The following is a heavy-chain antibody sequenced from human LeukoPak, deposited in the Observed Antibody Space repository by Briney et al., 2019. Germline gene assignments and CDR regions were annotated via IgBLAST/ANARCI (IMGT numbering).Heavy chain of an antibody. V-gene: IGHV3-30*04. CDR2: ISYDGSNK. CDR3: ARGSILLWFGELLSDYFDY. Sequence: GGSLRLSCAASGFTFSSYAMHWVRQAPGKGLEWVAVISYDGSNKYYADSVKGRFTISRDKSKNTLYLQMNSLRAEDTAVYYCARGSILLWFGELLSDYFDYWGQGTLVTVSS. J-gene: IGHJ4*02. D-gene: IGHD3-10*01. CDR1: GFTFSSYA.